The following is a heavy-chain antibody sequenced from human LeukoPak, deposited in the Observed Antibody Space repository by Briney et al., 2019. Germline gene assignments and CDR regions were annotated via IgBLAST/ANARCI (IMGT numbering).Heavy chain of an antibody. D-gene: IGHD3-10*01. V-gene: IGHV5-51*01. Sequence: GESLKISCQVSGYIFTHYWIGWVRQMPGNGLESMGIISPADSDTTYSPSFQGQVTISADKSISTVYLQWSSLKASDTAMYYCARQSRDGSKTRGYYFDYWGQGTLVTVSS. CDR3: ARQSRDGSKTRGYYFDY. CDR1: GYIFTHYW. CDR2: ISPADSDT. J-gene: IGHJ4*02.